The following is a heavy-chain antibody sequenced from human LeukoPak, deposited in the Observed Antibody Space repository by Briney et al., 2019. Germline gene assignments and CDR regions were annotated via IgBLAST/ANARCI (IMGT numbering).Heavy chain of an antibody. Sequence: GGSLRLSCTACGFTFSSYGRHWVRQAPGKGLGWLALIRYDGSNKYYADSVKGRVTISRDDSKNTLYLQMNSLRAEDTAVYCCAKDSRLRPSYYDLFDAFDLWGQGRMVTVSS. J-gene: IGHJ3*01. CDR3: AKDSRLRPSYYDLFDAFDL. CDR1: GFTFSSYG. V-gene: IGHV3-30*02. D-gene: IGHD3-3*01. CDR2: IRYDGSNK.